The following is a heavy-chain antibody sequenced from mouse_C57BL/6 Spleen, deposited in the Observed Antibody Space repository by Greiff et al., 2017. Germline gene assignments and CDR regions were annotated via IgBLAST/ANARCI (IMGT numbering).Heavy chain of an antibody. Sequence: EVKVEESGPGLVKPSQSLSLTCSVTGYSITSGYYWNWIRQFPGNKLEWMGYISYDGSNNYNPSLKNRISITRDTSKNQFFLKLNSVTTEDTATYYCARAGDGGWYFDVWGTGTTVTVSS. V-gene: IGHV3-6*01. CDR2: ISYDGSN. J-gene: IGHJ1*03. CDR3: ARAGDGGWYFDV. CDR1: GYSITSGYY. D-gene: IGHD3-3*01.